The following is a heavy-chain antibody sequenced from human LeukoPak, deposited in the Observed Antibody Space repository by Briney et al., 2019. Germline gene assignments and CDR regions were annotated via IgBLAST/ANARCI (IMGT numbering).Heavy chain of an antibody. J-gene: IGHJ4*02. D-gene: IGHD6-13*01. CDR2: IYYSGST. CDR3: ASQRDPRIAPTGTNYFDY. CDR1: GGSISSSSYY. Sequence: SETLSLTCTVSGGSISSSSYYWGWIRQPPGKGLEWIGSIYYSGSTYYNPSLKSRVTISVDTSKNQFSLKLSSVTAADTAVYYCASQRDPRIAPTGTNYFDYWGQGTLVTVSS. V-gene: IGHV4-39*01.